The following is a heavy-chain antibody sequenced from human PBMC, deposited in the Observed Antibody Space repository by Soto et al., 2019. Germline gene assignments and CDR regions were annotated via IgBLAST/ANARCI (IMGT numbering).Heavy chain of an antibody. J-gene: IGHJ4*02. D-gene: IGHD6-13*01. CDR3: ARGPRSSSWYIDY. V-gene: IGHV4-31*03. CDR1: GGSISSGGYY. Sequence: SETLSLTCTVSGGSISSGGYYWSWIRQHPGKGLEWIGYIYYSGSTYYNPSLKSRVTISVDTSKNQFSLKLSSVTAADTAVYYCARGPRSSSWYIDYWGQGTLVTVSS. CDR2: IYYSGST.